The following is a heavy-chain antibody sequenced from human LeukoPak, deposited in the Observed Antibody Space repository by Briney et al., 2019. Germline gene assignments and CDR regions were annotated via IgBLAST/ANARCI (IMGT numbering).Heavy chain of an antibody. J-gene: IGHJ4*02. CDR3: ARVDSTWYAADY. CDR2: IYYSGLI. V-gene: IGHV4-59*01. CDR1: GDSINDYY. Sequence: SETLSLTCTVSGDSINDYYWSWIRQPPGNRLEWIGYIYYSGLINYNPSLKSRTTISIDTSRTQFSLKLSSVTAADTAVYYCARVDSTWYAADYWGQGTLVTVSS. D-gene: IGHD6-13*01.